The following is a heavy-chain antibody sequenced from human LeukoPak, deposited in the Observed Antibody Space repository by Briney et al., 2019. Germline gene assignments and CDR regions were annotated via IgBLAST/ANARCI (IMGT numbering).Heavy chain of an antibody. CDR2: ISSRSATI. V-gene: IGHV3-48*04. CDR1: GFTFSSYS. CDR3: AELGITMIGGV. Sequence: GGSLRLSCAASGFTFSSYSMNWVRQAPGKGLEWVSYISSRSATIYYADSVKGRFTISRDNAKNSLYLQMNSLRAEDTAVYYCAELGITMIGGVWGKGTTVTISS. D-gene: IGHD3-10*02. J-gene: IGHJ6*04.